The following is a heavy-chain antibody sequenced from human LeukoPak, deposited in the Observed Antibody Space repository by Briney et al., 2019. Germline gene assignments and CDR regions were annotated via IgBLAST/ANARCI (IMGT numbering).Heavy chain of an antibody. CDR1: GFTFSSYA. CDR3: AREMGSTGYYSYFHH. J-gene: IGHJ1*01. CDR2: ISYDGSNK. Sequence: GGSLRLSCAASGFTFSSYAMSWVRQAPGTGLEWVAVISYDGSNKYYADSVKGRFTISRDNSMNTLYLQMNSLRAEDTALYYCAREMGSTGYYSYFHHWGQGTLVTVSS. D-gene: IGHD3-22*01. V-gene: IGHV3-30-3*01.